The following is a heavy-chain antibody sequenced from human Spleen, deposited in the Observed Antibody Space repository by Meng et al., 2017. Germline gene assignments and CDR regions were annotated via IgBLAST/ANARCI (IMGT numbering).Heavy chain of an antibody. V-gene: IGHV2-26*01. CDR3: ARTTILGYAFDM. D-gene: IGHD3-9*01. CDR2: IFSNDEK. CDR1: GFSLSNVRMS. J-gene: IGHJ3*02. Sequence: SGPTLVKPTETLTLTCTVSGFSLSNVRMSVSWIRQPPRKALEWLAHIFSNDEKSYSPSLNSRLTISKDTSKSQVALTLTNMDPLDTATYYCARTTILGYAFDMWGQGTMVTVSS.